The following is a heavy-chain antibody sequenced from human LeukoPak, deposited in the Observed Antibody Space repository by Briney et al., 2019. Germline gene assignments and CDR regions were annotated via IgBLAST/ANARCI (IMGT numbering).Heavy chain of an antibody. Sequence: PSGTLSLTCAVSGGSISTDNWWTWVRQPPGKGLEWIGEVYHRGSTNYNPSLKSRVTISVDKSKNQFSLKLTSVTAADTALCYCATRNYYDSTGYYNYWGQGTLVTVSS. CDR2: VYHRGST. V-gene: IGHV4-4*02. CDR1: GGSISTDNW. J-gene: IGHJ4*02. CDR3: ATRNYYDSTGYYNY. D-gene: IGHD3-22*01.